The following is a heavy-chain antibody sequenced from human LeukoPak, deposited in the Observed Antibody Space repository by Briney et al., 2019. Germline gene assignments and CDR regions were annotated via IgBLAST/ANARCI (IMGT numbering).Heavy chain of an antibody. CDR2: IYPDDSNT. CDR3: ARQGAAGKYYYYYMDV. Sequence: GESLKISCKGSGYSFINYWIGWVRQMPGQGLEWMGIIYPDDSNTIYGPSFQGQVTISADKSINTAYLEWSSLKASDTAIYYCARQGAAGKYYYYYMDVWGKGTTVTVSS. V-gene: IGHV5-51*01. D-gene: IGHD6-13*01. J-gene: IGHJ6*03. CDR1: GYSFINYW.